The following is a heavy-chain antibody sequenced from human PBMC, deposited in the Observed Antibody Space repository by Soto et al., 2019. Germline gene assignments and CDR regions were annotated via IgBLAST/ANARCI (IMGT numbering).Heavy chain of an antibody. V-gene: IGHV3-33*03. D-gene: IGHD1-7*01. Sequence: QAQLVESGGGVVQPGTSLRLSCAASGFTISTHGMHWVRQAPGKGLEWLANIWYDGSNKFYAESVKGRFSISKDNSKNTLYLQMSSLRAQDKAVYYCAAATTWNFHFPYWGQGTQGTVSS. CDR3: AAATTWNFHFPY. J-gene: IGHJ4*02. CDR2: IWYDGSNK. CDR1: GFTISTHG.